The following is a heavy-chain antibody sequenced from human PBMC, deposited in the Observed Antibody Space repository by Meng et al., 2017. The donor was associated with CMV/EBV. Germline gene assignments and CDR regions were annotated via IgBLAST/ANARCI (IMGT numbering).Heavy chain of an antibody. CDR2: ISSSGSTI. D-gene: IGHD3-3*01. V-gene: IGHV3-11*04. Sequence: GESLKISCAASGFTFSDYYMSWIRQAPGKGLEWVSYISSSGSTIYYADSVKGRFTISRDNAKNSLYLQMNSLRAEDMAVYYCARNDHDFWSGYSYGMDVWGQGTTVTVSS. CDR3: ARNDHDFWSGYSYGMDV. CDR1: GFTFSDYY. J-gene: IGHJ6*02.